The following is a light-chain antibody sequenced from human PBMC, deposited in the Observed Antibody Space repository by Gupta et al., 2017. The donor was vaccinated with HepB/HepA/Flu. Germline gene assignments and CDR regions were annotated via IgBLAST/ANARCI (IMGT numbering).Light chain of an antibody. Sequence: QSVLTQPPSVSGAPGQRVTISCTGSSSNIGAGYDVHWYQQLPGTAPKLLIYGTSNRPSGVPDLFSGSKSGTSASLAIAGLQADDEADYYCQSYDSSLSGLFGGGTKLTVL. CDR1: SSNIGAGYD. V-gene: IGLV1-40*01. CDR3: QSYDSSLSGL. CDR2: GTS. J-gene: IGLJ2*01.